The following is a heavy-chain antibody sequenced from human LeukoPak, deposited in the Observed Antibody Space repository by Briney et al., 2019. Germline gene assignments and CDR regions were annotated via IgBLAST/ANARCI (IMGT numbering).Heavy chain of an antibody. D-gene: IGHD2-2*01. CDR3: ARGGGYCSSCFDY. CDR1: GLTDSSNY. J-gene: IGHJ4*02. V-gene: IGHV3-66*01. Sequence: GGSLTLPCAASGLTDSSNYMSCVPQAPGEGLEWVSVIYSGGSTYYADSVKGRFTISRDNSKNTLYLQMNSLRAEDTAVYYCARGGGYCSSCFDYWGQGTLVTVSS. CDR2: IYSGGST.